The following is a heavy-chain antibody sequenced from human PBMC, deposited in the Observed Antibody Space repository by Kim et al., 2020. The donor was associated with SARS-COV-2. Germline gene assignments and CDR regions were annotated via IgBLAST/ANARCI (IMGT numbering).Heavy chain of an antibody. J-gene: IGHJ5*02. Sequence: ETGYRPAFKGQVTISADKSISTAYLQWSSLKGSDTAMYYCARLGDNWFDPWGQGTLVTVSS. CDR2: ET. D-gene: IGHD3-16*01. CDR3: ARLGDNWFDP. V-gene: IGHV5-51*01.